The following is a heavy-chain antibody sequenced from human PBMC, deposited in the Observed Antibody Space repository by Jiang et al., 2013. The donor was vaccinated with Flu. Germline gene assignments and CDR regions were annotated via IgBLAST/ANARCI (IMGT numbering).Heavy chain of an antibody. J-gene: IGHJ4*02. D-gene: IGHD3-22*01. V-gene: IGHV4-39*07. Sequence: GLVKPSETLSLTCTVSGGSISSSSYYWGWIRQPPGKGLEWIGSIYYSGSTYYNPSLKSRVTISVDTSKNQFSLKLSSVTAADTAVYYCARLTYYDSSGYLGGRFDYWGQGTLVTVSS. CDR2: IYYSGST. CDR3: ARLTYYDSSGYLGGRFDY. CDR1: GGSISSSSYY.